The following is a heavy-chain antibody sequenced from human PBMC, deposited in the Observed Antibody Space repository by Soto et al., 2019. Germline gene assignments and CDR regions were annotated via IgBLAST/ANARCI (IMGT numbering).Heavy chain of an antibody. CDR2: IYHSGST. CDR1: GYSISSGYY. Sequence: ASETLSLTCAVSGYSISSGYYWGWIRQPPGKGLEWIGSIYHSGSTYYNPSLKSRVTISVDTSKNQFSLKLSSVTAADTAVYYCARGAKSTVVTSGSYYYYYGMDVWGQGTTVTVSS. J-gene: IGHJ6*02. CDR3: ARGAKSTVVTSGSYYYYYGMDV. V-gene: IGHV4-38-2*01. D-gene: IGHD4-17*01.